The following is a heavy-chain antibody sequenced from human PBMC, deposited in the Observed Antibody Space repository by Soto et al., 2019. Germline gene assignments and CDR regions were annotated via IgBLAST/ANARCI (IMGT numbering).Heavy chain of an antibody. J-gene: IGHJ6*02. CDR1: GGTFSSYA. D-gene: IGHD3-22*01. Sequence: SVKVSCKASGGTFSSYAISWVRQAPGQGLEWMGGIIPIFCTANYAQKFQGRVTITADESTSTAYMELSSLRSEDTAVYYCARGTHYYDSSGHGYYYYGMDVWGQGTTVTVS. CDR3: ARGTHYYDSSGHGYYYYGMDV. CDR2: IIPIFCTA. V-gene: IGHV1-69*13.